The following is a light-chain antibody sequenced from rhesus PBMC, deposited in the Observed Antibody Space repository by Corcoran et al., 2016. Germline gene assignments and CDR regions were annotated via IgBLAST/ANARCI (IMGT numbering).Light chain of an antibody. Sequence: DIQMTQSPSSLSASVGDRVSITCRASQGIRSYLNWYQQKPGKAPKLLIYFAHRLESGVPSRFSGSGFATDFTRTISSLLPEDFAAYYCQQYNSFPLTFGGGTKVGLK. V-gene: IGKV1-32*01. CDR1: QGIRSY. CDR3: QQYNSFPLT. J-gene: IGKJ4*01. CDR2: FAH.